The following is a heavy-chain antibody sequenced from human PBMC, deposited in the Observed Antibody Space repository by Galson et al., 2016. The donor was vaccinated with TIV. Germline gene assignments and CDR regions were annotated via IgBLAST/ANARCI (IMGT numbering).Heavy chain of an antibody. CDR2: ISGYNDNT. CDR1: GYTFTNYG. V-gene: IGHV1-18*01. CDR3: ARGAGPLARNPCDY. J-gene: IGHJ4*02. Sequence: SVKVSCKASGYTFTNYGINWVRQAPGQGLDWMGWISGYNDNTIYAQRLQGRVTVTTDTSTSTVYMELRSLRSDDTAVYYCARGAGPLARNPCDYWGPGTPVTVFS.